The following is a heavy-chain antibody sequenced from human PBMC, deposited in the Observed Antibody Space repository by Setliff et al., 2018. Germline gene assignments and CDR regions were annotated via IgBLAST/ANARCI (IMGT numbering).Heavy chain of an antibody. CDR2: VSVSGDNT. J-gene: IGHJ6*02. CDR3: ARDLGAIFRYGLDV. D-gene: IGHD3-16*01. CDR1: GITFTSYA. V-gene: IGHV3-23*01. Sequence: GGSLRLSCVASGITFTSYAMSWVRQAPGKGLEWVSTVSVSGDNTYYTDSVKGRFTISRDNAKNSLSLQMNSLRAEDTAVYYCARDLGAIFRYGLDVWGQGTTVTVSS.